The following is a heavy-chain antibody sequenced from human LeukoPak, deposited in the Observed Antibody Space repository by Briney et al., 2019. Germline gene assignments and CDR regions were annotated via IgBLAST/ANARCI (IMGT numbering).Heavy chain of an antibody. CDR3: ARRDRTNCYDY. CDR2: ISTNGAGT. D-gene: IGHD2-15*01. CDR1: GFTVSSNY. V-gene: IGHV3-64*01. J-gene: IGHJ4*02. Sequence: GGSLRLSCAASGFTVSSNYMSWVRQAPGQGLEYVSSISTNGAGTHYANSVKDRFTISRDNSKNTLFPQMGSLKPEDMAVYYCARRDRTNCYDYWGQGTLVTVSS.